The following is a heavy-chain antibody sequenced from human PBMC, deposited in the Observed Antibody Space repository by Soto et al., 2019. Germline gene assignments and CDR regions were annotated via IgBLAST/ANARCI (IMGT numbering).Heavy chain of an antibody. CDR2: INPSGGST. J-gene: IGHJ4*02. D-gene: IGHD2-21*02. V-gene: IGHV1-46*01. Sequence: ASVKVSCKASGYTFTSYYMHWVRQAPGQGLEWMGIINPSGGSTSYAQKFQGRVTMTRDTSTSTVYMELSSLRSEDTAVFYCARARTLEGGNSVFDYWGQGTLVTLSS. CDR1: GYTFTSYY. CDR3: ARARTLEGGNSVFDY.